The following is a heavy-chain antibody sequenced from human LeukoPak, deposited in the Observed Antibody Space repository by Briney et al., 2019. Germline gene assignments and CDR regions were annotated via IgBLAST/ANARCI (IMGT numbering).Heavy chain of an antibody. CDR1: GGSISSSSYY. D-gene: IGHD6-13*01. CDR2: IYYSGST. Sequence: SETLSLTCTVSGGSISSSSYYWGWIRQPPGKGLEWIGSIYYSGSTYYNPSLKSRVTISVDTSKNQFSLKLSSVTAADTAVYYCARHVTPNSSWKLGTFDPWGQGTLVTVSS. V-gene: IGHV4-39*01. CDR3: ARHVTPNSSWKLGTFDP. J-gene: IGHJ5*02.